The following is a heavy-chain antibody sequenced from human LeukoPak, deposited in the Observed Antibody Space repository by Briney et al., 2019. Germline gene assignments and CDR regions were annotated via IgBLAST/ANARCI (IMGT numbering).Heavy chain of an antibody. V-gene: IGHV1-69*05. Sequence: ASVKVSCKASGGTFSSYAISWVRQAPGQGLEWMGGIIPIFGTANYAQKFQGRVTMTRDMSTSTVYMELSSLRSEDTAVYYCARDLPRDSSGPIGGFDYWGQGTLVTVSS. D-gene: IGHD3-22*01. J-gene: IGHJ4*02. CDR1: GGTFSSYA. CDR3: ARDLPRDSSGPIGGFDY. CDR2: IIPIFGTA.